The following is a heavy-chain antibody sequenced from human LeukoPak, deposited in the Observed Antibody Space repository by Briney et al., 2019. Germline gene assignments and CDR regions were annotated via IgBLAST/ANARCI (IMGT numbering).Heavy chain of an antibody. J-gene: IGHJ4*02. CDR3: AKDAALITMVRGVTLSADY. CDR1: GFTFSSYG. D-gene: IGHD3-10*01. CDR2: ISYDESFK. V-gene: IGHV3-30*18. Sequence: SGGSLRLSCAASGFTFSSYGMHWVRQAPGKGLEWVAVISYDESFKYYSDSVKGRFTISRDNSKNTLYLQMNSLRAEDTAVYYCAKDAALITMVRGVTLSADYWGQGTLVTVSS.